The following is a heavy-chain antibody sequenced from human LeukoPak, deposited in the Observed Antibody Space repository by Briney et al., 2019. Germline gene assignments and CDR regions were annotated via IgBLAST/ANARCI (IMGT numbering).Heavy chain of an antibody. CDR3: ARAAPWFGEFDAFDI. CDR2: IYYSGST. Sequence: SETLSLTCAVYGGSFSSYYWSWIRQPLGKGLEWIGYIYYSGSTNYNPSLKSRVTISVGTSKNQFSLKLSSVTAADTAVYYCARAAPWFGEFDAFDIWGQGTMVTVSS. D-gene: IGHD3-10*01. CDR1: GGSFSSYY. V-gene: IGHV4-59*01. J-gene: IGHJ3*02.